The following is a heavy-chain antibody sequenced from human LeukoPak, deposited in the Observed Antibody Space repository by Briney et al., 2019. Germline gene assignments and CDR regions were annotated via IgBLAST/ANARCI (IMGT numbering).Heavy chain of an antibody. V-gene: IGHV4-59*01. CDR2: IYYSGST. J-gene: IGHJ5*02. CDR3: AKSDLPPNWFDP. CDR1: GGSISSYY. Sequence: SETLSLTCTVSGGSISSYYWSWIRQPPGKGLEWIGYIYYSGSTNYNHSLKSRVTISVDTSKNQFSLKLSSVTAADTAVYYCAKSDLPPNWFDPWGQGTLVTVSS. D-gene: IGHD2-21*01.